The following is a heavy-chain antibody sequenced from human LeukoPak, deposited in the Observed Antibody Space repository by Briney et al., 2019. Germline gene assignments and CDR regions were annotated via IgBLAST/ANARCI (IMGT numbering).Heavy chain of an antibody. CDR3: AKAPGMVRGAIDY. J-gene: IGHJ4*02. Sequence: PGGSLRLSCAASGFTFSSYGMHWVRQAPGKGLEWVAVISYDGSNKYYADSVKGRFTISRDNSKNTLYLQMNSLRAEDTAVYYCAKAPGMVRGAIDYWGQGTLVTVSS. CDR1: GFTFSSYG. V-gene: IGHV3-30*18. D-gene: IGHD3-10*01. CDR2: ISYDGSNK.